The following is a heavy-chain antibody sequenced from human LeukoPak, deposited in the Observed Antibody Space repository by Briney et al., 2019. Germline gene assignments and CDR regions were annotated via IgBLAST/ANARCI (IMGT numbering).Heavy chain of an antibody. J-gene: IGHJ4*02. Sequence: PGGSLRLSCAASGFTFSNYWMSWVRQAPGKGLEWVAHINQDGGEKYYVDSVKGRFTISRDNAKNTLYLQMNSLRAEDTAVYCCARDPPLVGAIMFGIDYWGQGTLVTVSS. CDR3: ARDPPLVGAIMFGIDY. D-gene: IGHD1-26*01. CDR1: GFTFSNYW. V-gene: IGHV3-7*01. CDR2: INQDGGEK.